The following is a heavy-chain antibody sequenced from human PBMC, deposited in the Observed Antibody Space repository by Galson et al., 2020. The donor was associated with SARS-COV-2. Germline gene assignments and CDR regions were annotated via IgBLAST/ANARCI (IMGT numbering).Heavy chain of an antibody. CDR3: ARGRQGVVPSPVLGLGPFYSYYYMDV. V-gene: IGHV4-34*01. CDR1: GGSFSGHS. J-gene: IGHJ6*03. Sequence: SETLSLTCAVYGGSFSGHSWTWIRQAPGKGLEWIGEIKFGGDTNYSPSLRGRVTLSVDTSKNQFSLKLTSVRAADTALYFCARGRQGVVPSPVLGLGPFYSYYYMDVWDKGATVTVS. CDR2: IKFGGDT. D-gene: IGHD3-16*01.